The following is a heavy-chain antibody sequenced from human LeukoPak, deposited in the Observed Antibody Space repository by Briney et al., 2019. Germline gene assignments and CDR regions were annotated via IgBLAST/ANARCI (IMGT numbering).Heavy chain of an antibody. J-gene: IGHJ3*02. CDR2: ISSSSSTI. CDR1: GFTFSSYS. V-gene: IGHV3-48*01. Sequence: GGSLRLSCAASGFTFSSYSMNWVRQAPGKGLEWVSYISSSSSTIYYADSVKGRFTISRDNAKNSLYLQMNCLRAEDTAVYYCAREGPNDAFDIWGQGTMVTVSS. CDR3: AREGPNDAFDI.